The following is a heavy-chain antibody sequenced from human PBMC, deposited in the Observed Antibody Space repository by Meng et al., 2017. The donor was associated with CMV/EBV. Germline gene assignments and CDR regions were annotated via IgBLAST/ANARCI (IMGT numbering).Heavy chain of an antibody. CDR2: ISAYNGNT. CDR1: GYTFTSYG. J-gene: IGHJ3*02. CDR3: AREGLRGMLLPPGI. V-gene: IGHV1-18*01. Sequence: ASVKVSCKASGYTFTSYGISWVLQAPGQGLEWMGWISAYNGNTNYAQKLQGRVTMTTDTSTSTAYMELRSLRSDDTAVYYCAREGLRGMLLPPGIWGQGTMVTVSS. D-gene: IGHD4-17*01.